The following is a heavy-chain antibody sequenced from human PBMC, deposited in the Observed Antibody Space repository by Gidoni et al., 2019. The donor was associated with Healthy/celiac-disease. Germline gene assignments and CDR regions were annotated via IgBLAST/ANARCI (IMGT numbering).Heavy chain of an antibody. CDR1: GGSISSSSYY. CDR3: ARQGYYYGSGSYYARGYFDY. CDR2: IYYSGST. V-gene: IGHV4-39*01. D-gene: IGHD3-10*01. J-gene: IGHJ4*02. Sequence: QLQLQESGPGLVKPSETLSLTCPVSGGSISSSSYYWGWIRQPPGKGLEWIGSIYYSGSTYYNPSLKSRVTISVDTSKNQFSLKLSSVTAADTAVYYCARQGYYYGSGSYYARGYFDYWGQGTLVTVSS.